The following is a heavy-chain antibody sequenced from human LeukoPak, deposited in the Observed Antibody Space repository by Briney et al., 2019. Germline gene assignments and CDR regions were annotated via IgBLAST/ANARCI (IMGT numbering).Heavy chain of an antibody. CDR2: ISRSGTTI. J-gene: IGHJ4*02. V-gene: IGHV3-48*01. Sequence: GGSLRLSCAVSGFTFSNYSMHWVRQAPGKGLEWVSYISRSGTTIYYADSVKGRFTISRDNAKNSLYLQMNSLRAEDTAVYYCAKYGSSSLRGYWGQGTLVTVSS. D-gene: IGHD6-6*01. CDR1: GFTFSNYS. CDR3: AKYGSSSLRGY.